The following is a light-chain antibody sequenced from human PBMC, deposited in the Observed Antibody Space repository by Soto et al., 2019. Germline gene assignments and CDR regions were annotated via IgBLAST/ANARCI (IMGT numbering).Light chain of an antibody. Sequence: SYELTQPPSVSVSPGQTASITCSGDKLGDKYACWYQQRPGQSPVLVIYQDNKRPSRIPERFSGSNSGNTATLTISGTQAMDEADYYCQAWDSSTVVFGGGTKLIVL. J-gene: IGLJ2*01. CDR1: KLGDKY. CDR3: QAWDSSTVV. CDR2: QDN. V-gene: IGLV3-1*01.